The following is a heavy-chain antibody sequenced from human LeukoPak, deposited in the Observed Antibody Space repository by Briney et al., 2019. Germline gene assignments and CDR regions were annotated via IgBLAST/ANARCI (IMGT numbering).Heavy chain of an antibody. Sequence: SETLSLTCAVYGESLSKYYWTWIRQSPGKGLEWIGEINHRGSTNHNPSLKSRVTLSVDTSKHQFSLKLTSVPAADAAVYYCASSVGSTDYWGQGTLVTVSS. J-gene: IGHJ4*02. V-gene: IGHV4-34*01. CDR1: GESLSKYY. CDR2: INHRGST. D-gene: IGHD1-26*01. CDR3: ASSVGSTDY.